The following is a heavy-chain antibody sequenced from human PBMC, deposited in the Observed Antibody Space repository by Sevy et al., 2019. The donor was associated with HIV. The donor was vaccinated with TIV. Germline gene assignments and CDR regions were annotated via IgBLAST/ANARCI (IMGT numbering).Heavy chain of an antibody. CDR2: INPNSGGT. D-gene: IGHD5-12*01. J-gene: IGHJ4*02. CDR1: GYIFTTYY. CDR3: AVVATIRNFDY. Sequence: ASVKVSYKTSGYIFTTYYMHWVRQAPGQGLEWMGRINPNSGGTIYAQKFQDRVTMTRDTSISTAYMDVSSLRSDDTAVYYCAVVATIRNFDYWGQGTLVTVSS. V-gene: IGHV1-2*06.